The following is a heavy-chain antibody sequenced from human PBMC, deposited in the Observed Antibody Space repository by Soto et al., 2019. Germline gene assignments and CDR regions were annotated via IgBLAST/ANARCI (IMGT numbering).Heavy chain of an antibody. V-gene: IGHV3-23*01. Sequence: EVQLLESGGGLVQPGGSLRLSCAASGFTFSSYAMSWVRQAPGKGLEWVSAISGSGGSTYYADSVKGRFTISRDNSKNTLYLQMNSLRAEDTAVYYCAKDLYGYCGGDCYFDYWGQGTLVTVSS. CDR2: ISGSGGST. CDR3: AKDLYGYCGGDCYFDY. J-gene: IGHJ4*02. D-gene: IGHD2-21*02. CDR1: GFTFSSYA.